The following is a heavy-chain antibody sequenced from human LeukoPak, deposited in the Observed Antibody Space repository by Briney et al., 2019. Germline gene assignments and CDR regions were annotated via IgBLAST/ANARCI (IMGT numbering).Heavy chain of an antibody. J-gene: IGHJ6*02. CDR2: INPNSGST. Sequence: ASVKVSCKTSGYTFTDYYVHWVRQAPGQGLEWVGWINPNSGSTCYIQKFQGWVTLTRDTSITTVYMEFSRLRSDDTAVYYCARARDYCTSTRCYSPHHYGIDVWGQGTTVIVSS. CDR3: ARARDYCTSTRCYSPHHYGIDV. D-gene: IGHD2-2*02. CDR1: GYTFTDYY. V-gene: IGHV1-2*04.